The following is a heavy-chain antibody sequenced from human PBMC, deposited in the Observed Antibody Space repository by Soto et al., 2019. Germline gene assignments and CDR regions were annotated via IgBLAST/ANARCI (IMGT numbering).Heavy chain of an antibody. D-gene: IGHD5-12*01. Sequence: SGPTLVNPTDTLTLTCTVSGFSLSNARMGVSWIRQPPGKALEWLAHIFSNDEKSYSTSLKSRLTISKDTSKSQVVLTMINMDPVDTATYYCARLGDGYNYYFDYWGQGTLVTAPQ. CDR2: IFSNDEK. CDR1: GFSLSNARMG. V-gene: IGHV2-26*01. CDR3: ARLGDGYNYYFDY. J-gene: IGHJ4*02.